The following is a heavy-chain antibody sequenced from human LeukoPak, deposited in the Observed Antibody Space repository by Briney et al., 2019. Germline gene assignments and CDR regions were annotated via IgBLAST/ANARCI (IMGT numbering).Heavy chain of an antibody. CDR1: GGSISSSSYY. J-gene: IGHJ6*03. V-gene: IGHV4-39*07. CDR2: IYYSGSA. Sequence: PSETLSLTCTVSGGSISSSSYYWGWIRQPPGKGLEWIGSIYYSGSAYYNPSLKSRLTISVDTSKNQFSLKLSSVTAADTAVYFCASHRHYYYYMDVWGKGTTVTVSS. CDR3: ASHRHYYYYMDV.